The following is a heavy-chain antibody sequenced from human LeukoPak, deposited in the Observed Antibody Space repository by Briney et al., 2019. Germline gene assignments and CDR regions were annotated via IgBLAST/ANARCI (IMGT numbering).Heavy chain of an antibody. CDR3: AKDGLRGYCSSTSCYRESDY. V-gene: IGHV3-23*01. CDR2: ISGSGGST. Sequence: PGGSLRLSCAASGFTFSSYAMSWVRQAPGKGLEWVSAISGSGGSTYYADSVKGRFTISRDNSKNTLYLQMNSLRAEDTAVYYCAKDGLRGYCSSTSCYRESDYWGQGTLVTVSS. D-gene: IGHD2-2*02. CDR1: GFTFSSYA. J-gene: IGHJ4*02.